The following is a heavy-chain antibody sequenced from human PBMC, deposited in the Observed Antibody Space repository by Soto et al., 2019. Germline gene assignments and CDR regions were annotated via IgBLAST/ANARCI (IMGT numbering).Heavy chain of an antibody. D-gene: IGHD6-6*01. Sequence: SETLSLTCTVSGDSITNGGYYWSWIRQFPGKGLEWIGYIYSNGYTYYNPSLESRVTISLDTSKNQFSLKLSSVTAADTAVYYCARRLAAPNWFDPWGQGTLVTVSS. CDR2: IYSNGYT. J-gene: IGHJ5*02. CDR1: GDSITNGGYY. CDR3: ARRLAAPNWFDP. V-gene: IGHV4-31*03.